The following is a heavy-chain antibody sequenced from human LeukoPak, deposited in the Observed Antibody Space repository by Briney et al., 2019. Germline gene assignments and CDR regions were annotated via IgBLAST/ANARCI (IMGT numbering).Heavy chain of an antibody. CDR2: IYYSGST. Sequence: SETLSLTCTVSGGSISSYYWSWIRQPPGKGVEWIGYIYYSGSTNYNPSLKSRVTISVDTSKNQFSLKLSSVTAADTAVYYCARRVTTASPPENWFDPWGQGTLVTVSS. V-gene: IGHV4-59*01. D-gene: IGHD4-11*01. CDR1: GGSISSYY. J-gene: IGHJ5*02. CDR3: ARRVTTASPPENWFDP.